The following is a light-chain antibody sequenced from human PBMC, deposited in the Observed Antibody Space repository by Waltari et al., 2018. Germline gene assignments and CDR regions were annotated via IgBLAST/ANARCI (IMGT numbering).Light chain of an antibody. CDR2: DAS. J-gene: IGKJ5*01. Sequence: EIVMTQSPATLSVSPGETATLSCRASQSVSSNVAWYQKKPGQAPRLLIYDASTRATSIPAKFRGSGSGTEFTLPISSLQSEDFAVYYCQQYNRWPPITFGHGTRLEIK. CDR3: QQYNRWPPIT. CDR1: QSVSSN. V-gene: IGKV3-15*01.